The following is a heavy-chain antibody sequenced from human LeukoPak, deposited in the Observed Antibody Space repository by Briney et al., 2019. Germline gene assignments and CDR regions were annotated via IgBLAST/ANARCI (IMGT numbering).Heavy chain of an antibody. V-gene: IGHV3-30*18. CDR3: AKDRAFFRSGYYFDY. CDR1: GFTFSSYG. CDR2: ISYDGSNK. Sequence: SGRSLRLSCAASGFTFSSYGMHWVRQAPGKGLEWVAVISYDGSNKYYADSVKGRFTISRDNSKNTLYLQMNSLRAEETAVYYCAKDRAFFRSGYYFDYWGQGTLVTVSS. J-gene: IGHJ4*02. D-gene: IGHD3-22*01.